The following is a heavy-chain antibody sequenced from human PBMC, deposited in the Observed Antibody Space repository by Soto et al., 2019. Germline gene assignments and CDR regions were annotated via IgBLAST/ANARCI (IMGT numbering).Heavy chain of an antibody. D-gene: IGHD6-19*01. CDR2: ISWNSGSI. Sequence: EVQLVESGGGLVQPGRSLRLSCAASGFTFDDYAMHWVRQAPGTGLEWGSGISWNSGSIGYADSVKGRFTISRDNAKNSLYLQMNSLRSEYTSLYYCANYIIPYSSCSPNFDYWGQGTLVTVSS. CDR3: ANYIIPYSSCSPNFDY. J-gene: IGHJ4*02. CDR1: GFTFDDYA. V-gene: IGHV3-9*01.